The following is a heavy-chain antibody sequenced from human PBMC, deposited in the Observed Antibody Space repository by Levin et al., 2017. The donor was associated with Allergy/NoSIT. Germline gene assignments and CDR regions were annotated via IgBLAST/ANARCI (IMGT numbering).Heavy chain of an antibody. D-gene: IGHD4-17*01. CDR1: GFTFSSYA. CDR2: ISGSGGST. CDR3: AKDVDGDYYLPSGMDV. Sequence: TGGSLRLSCAASGFTFSSYAMSWVRQAPGKGLEWVSAISGSGGSTYYADSVKGRFTISRDNSKNTLYLQMNSLRAEDTAVYYCAKDVDGDYYLPSGMDVWGQGTTVTVSS. V-gene: IGHV3-23*01. J-gene: IGHJ6*02.